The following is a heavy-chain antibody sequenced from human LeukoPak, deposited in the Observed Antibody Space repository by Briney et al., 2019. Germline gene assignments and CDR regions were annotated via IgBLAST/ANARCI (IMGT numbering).Heavy chain of an antibody. D-gene: IGHD3-10*01. CDR1: GGSISSYY. J-gene: IGHJ3*02. Sequence: SETLSLTCTVSGGSISSYYWSWIRQPPGKGLEWMGYIYYSGRTNYNPSLKSRVTISVDTSKNQFSLKLSSVTAADTAVYYCASGYYGSGSYYAFDIWGQGTMVTVSS. CDR3: ASGYYGSGSYYAFDI. CDR2: IYYSGRT. V-gene: IGHV4-59*08.